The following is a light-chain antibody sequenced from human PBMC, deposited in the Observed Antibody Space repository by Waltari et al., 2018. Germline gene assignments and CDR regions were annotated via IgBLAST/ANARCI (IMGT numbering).Light chain of an antibody. CDR1: QSISSY. V-gene: IGKV1-39*01. J-gene: IGKJ1*01. CDR2: AAS. CDR3: QQSYSTPRT. Sequence: DIQMTQSPSSLSASVGDRFTITCRASQSISSYLNWYQQKPGKAPKLLIYAASSLESGVPSRFSGSGSGTDFTLTISSRQSEDFATYYCQQSYSTPRTFGQGTKVEIK.